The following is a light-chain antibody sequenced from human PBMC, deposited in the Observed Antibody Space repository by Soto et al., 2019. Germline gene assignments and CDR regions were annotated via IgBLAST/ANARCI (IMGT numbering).Light chain of an antibody. V-gene: IGKV3-20*01. Sequence: EVVLTQSPGTLSLSPGERATLSCRASQSVGGDYLAWYQQKPGQAPRLFIYGASSRPTGIPDRFSGSGSGTDFTLTISRLEAEDFAVYYCQQYGSSPRTFGQGTKVDIK. CDR1: QSVGGDY. CDR3: QQYGSSPRT. J-gene: IGKJ1*01. CDR2: GAS.